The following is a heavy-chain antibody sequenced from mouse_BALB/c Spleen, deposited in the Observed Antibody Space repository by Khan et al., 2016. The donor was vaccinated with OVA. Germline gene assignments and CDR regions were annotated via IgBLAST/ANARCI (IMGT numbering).Heavy chain of an antibody. CDR1: GFDFSRYW. CDR2: INPDSSTI. Sequence: EVKLLESGGGLVQPGGSLKLSCAASGFDFSRYWMSWVRQAPGKGLEWIGEINPDSSTINYTPSLKDKFIISRDNAKNTLYLQMSKVRSEDTALNYWARPYRYDGRAWFAYWGQGTLVTVSA. V-gene: IGHV4-1*02. D-gene: IGHD2-14*01. J-gene: IGHJ3*01. CDR3: ARPYRYDGRAWFAY.